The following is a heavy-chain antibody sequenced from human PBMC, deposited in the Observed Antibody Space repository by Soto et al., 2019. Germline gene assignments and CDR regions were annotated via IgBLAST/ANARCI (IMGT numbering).Heavy chain of an antibody. J-gene: IGHJ4*02. D-gene: IGHD6-6*01. CDR2: IYYSGRT. CDR3: ARQTSSSSDGFDS. CDR1: GGSIDNDDYY. Sequence: QVQPQESGPGLVKPSQTLSLTCTVSGGSIDNDDYYWNWIRQSPGKGLEWIGYIYYSGRTYYNPSLKSRVTMSVDTSKTQFSLKVQSVPAADTAVYYCARQTSSSSDGFDSWGQGAQVTVSS. V-gene: IGHV4-30-4*01.